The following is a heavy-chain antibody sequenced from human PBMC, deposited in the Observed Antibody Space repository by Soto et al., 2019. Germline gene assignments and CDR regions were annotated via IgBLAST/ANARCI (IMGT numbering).Heavy chain of an antibody. CDR1: GFTFSSYW. D-gene: IGHD6-13*01. CDR3: ARNRGSSWTNYYYYMDV. J-gene: IGHJ6*03. CDR2: IKEDGNEK. V-gene: IGHV3-7*01. Sequence: PGGSLRLSCAASGFTFSSYWMSWVRQAPGKGLEWVANIKEDGNEKYYVDSVKGRFTISRDNAKNSLYLQMNSLRAEDTAVFYCARNRGSSWTNYYYYMDVWGKGTTVTVSS.